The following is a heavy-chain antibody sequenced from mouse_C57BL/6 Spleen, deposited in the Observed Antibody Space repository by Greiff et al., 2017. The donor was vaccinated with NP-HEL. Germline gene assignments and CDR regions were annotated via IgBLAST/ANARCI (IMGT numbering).Heavy chain of an antibody. CDR2: ISDGGSYT. V-gene: IGHV5-4*01. J-gene: IGHJ2*01. Sequence: EVMLVESGGGLVKPGGSLKLSCAASGFTFSSYAMSWVRQTPEKRLEWVATISDGGSYTYYPDNVKGRFTISRDNAKNNLYLQMSHLKSEDTAMYYCAREGTYYFDYWGQGTTLTVSS. CDR3: AREGTYYFDY. CDR1: GFTFSSYA.